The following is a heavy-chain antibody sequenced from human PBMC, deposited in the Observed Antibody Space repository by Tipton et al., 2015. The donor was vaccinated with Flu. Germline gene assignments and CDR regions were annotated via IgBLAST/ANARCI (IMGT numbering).Heavy chain of an antibody. CDR1: GFTFSNYG. V-gene: IGHV3-7*03. D-gene: IGHD3-16*01. J-gene: IGHJ6*02. CDR3: ASGDYYYGMDV. CDR2: IKQDGSEK. Sequence: QLVQSGGGLVQPGGSLRLSCAASGFTFSNYGRSWVRQAPVKGREWVANIKQDGSEKYYVDAVKGLFTTSRDNSKNTVYVQMKRLRAEDTALYYCASGDYYYGMDVWGQGTTVTVSS.